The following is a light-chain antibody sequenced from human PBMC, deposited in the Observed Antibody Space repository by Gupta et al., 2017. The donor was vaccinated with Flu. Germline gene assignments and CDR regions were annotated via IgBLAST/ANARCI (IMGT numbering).Light chain of an antibody. CDR3: HQDNNWPHT. V-gene: IGKV3-15*01. CDR2: GAS. CDR1: QSVSSE. Sequence: PATLSGSPGERATLTCRASQSVSSELAWYQQKPVQAPRLLIYGASTRAIGIPARFSGSGSGTEFTLTISSLQSEDFAVYYCHQDNNWPHTFGQGTKMEIK. J-gene: IGKJ2*01.